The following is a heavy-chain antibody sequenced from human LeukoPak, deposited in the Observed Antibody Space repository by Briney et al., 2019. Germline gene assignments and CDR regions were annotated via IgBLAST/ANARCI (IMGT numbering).Heavy chain of an antibody. CDR3: ASSKGGLWFGELLYYYYMDV. D-gene: IGHD3-10*01. V-gene: IGHV4-39*07. CDR2: IYYSGST. CDR1: GGSISSSSYY. Sequence: DPSETLSLTCTVSGGSISSSSYYWGWIRQPPGKGLEWIGSIYYSGSTYYNPSLKSRVTISVDTSKDQFSLKLSSVTAADTAVYYCASSKGGLWFGELLYYYYMDVWGKGTTVTVSS. J-gene: IGHJ6*03.